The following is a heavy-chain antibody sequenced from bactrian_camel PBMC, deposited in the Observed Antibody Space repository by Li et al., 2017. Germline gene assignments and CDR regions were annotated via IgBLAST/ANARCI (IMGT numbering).Heavy chain of an antibody. J-gene: IGHJ4*01. Sequence: HVQLVESGGGLVQPGGSLRLSCAASGFTFSAYWMYWVRQAPGKVLEWVSTINSGGGSTYYADSVKGRFTISRDNAKNTLYLQMNDLKPEDTDVYYCAASFTACVARAHYVERYNYWGQGTQVTVS. V-gene: IGHV3S1*01. D-gene: IGHD3*01. CDR3: AASFTACVARAHYVERYNY. CDR1: GFTFSAYW. CDR2: INSGGGST.